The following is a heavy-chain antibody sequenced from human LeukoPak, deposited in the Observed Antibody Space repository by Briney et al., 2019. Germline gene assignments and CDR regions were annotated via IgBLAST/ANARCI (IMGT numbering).Heavy chain of an antibody. Sequence: PGGSLRLSCAASGFTFSSFAIHWVRQAPGKGLVWVSRINSDGSSTSYADSVKGRFTISRDNAKNTLYLQMNSLRAEDTALYYCARRGAVAGTGDYWGQGTLVAVSS. J-gene: IGHJ4*02. D-gene: IGHD6-19*01. CDR1: GFTFSSFA. V-gene: IGHV3-74*01. CDR2: INSDGSST. CDR3: ARRGAVAGTGDY.